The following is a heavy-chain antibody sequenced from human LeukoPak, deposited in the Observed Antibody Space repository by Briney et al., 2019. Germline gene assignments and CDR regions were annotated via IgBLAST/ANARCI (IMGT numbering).Heavy chain of an antibody. V-gene: IGHV4-39*01. CDR2: IYYSGST. CDR1: GGSISSSSYY. D-gene: IGHD1-26*01. Sequence: SETLSLTCTVSGGSISSSSYYWGWIRQPPGKGLEWIGSIYYSGSTYYNPSLKSRVTISVDTSKNQFSLKLNSVTAADTAVYYCARLIVGASEIDYWGQGTLVTVSS. CDR3: ARLIVGASEIDY. J-gene: IGHJ4*02.